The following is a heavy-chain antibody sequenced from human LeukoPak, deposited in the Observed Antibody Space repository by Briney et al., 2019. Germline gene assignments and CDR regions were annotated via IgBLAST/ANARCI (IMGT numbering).Heavy chain of an antibody. CDR3: AKSDYYDSSGYAFDI. V-gene: IGHV3-9*01. CDR2: ISWNSGSI. J-gene: IGHJ3*02. Sequence: GGSLRLSCAASGFTFDDYAMHWVRQAPGKGLEWVSGISWNSGSIGYADSVKGRFTISRDNAKNSLYLQMNGLRAEDTALYYCAKSDYYDSSGYAFDIWGQGTMVTVSS. D-gene: IGHD3-22*01. CDR1: GFTFDDYA.